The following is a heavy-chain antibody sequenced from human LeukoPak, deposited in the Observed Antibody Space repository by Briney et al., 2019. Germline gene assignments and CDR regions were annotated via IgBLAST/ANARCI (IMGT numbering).Heavy chain of an antibody. D-gene: IGHD4-17*01. J-gene: IGHJ4*02. V-gene: IGHV4-59*08. CDR3: ARAYYGDFFDY. CDR1: GGAISNYY. CDR2: INYSGSV. Sequence: SETLSLTCNVSGGAISNYYWSLIRQPPGKGLELIGYINYSGSVFYNPSVKSRVTISVDTSKNQFSLKLNSVTAADTAVYYCARAYYGDFFDYWGQGALVTVSS.